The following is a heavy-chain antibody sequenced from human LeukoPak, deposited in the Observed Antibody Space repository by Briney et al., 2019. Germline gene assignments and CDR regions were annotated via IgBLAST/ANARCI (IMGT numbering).Heavy chain of an antibody. Sequence: ASVKVSCKASGYTFTSYGISWVRQAPGQGLEWMGWISAYNGNTNYAQKLQGRVTMTTDTSTSTAYMELRSLRSDDTAVYYCARDTSLLLWFGELLSHYYYYGMDAWGQGTTVTVSS. J-gene: IGHJ6*02. CDR2: ISAYNGNT. CDR3: ARDTSLLLWFGELLSHYYYYGMDA. D-gene: IGHD3-10*01. CDR1: GYTFTSYG. V-gene: IGHV1-18*01.